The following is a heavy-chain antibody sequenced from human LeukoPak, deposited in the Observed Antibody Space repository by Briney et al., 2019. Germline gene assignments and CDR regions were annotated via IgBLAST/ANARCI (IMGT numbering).Heavy chain of an antibody. D-gene: IGHD3-9*01. CDR1: GFTFSSYA. V-gene: IGHV3-23*01. J-gene: IGHJ4*02. CDR2: ISGSGGST. CDR3: ARVLFSSFEGTITPHEGPKTSRGRPIDY. Sequence: PGGSLRLSCAASGFTFSSYAMSWVRQAPGKGLEWVSAISGSGGSTYYADSVKGRFTISRDNTKNLLYLQMNSLRADDTAVYYCARVLFSSFEGTITPHEGPKTSRGRPIDYWGQGTLVTVSS.